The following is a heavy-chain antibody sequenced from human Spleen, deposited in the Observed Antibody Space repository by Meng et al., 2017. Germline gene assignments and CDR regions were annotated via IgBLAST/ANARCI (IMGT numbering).Heavy chain of an antibody. CDR2: ISSDGKNT. CDR3: AKDVGGATDSLFEY. V-gene: IGHV3-74*01. CDR1: GFSCSDYW. Sequence: EVQLVETGGGLGQRGGVTESLPSGFSCSDYWMHRVRQAPRKGLVWVSTISSDGKNTHYADSVKGRFTISRDNSKNTLYLQMNSLRVEDTAIYYCAKDVGGATDSLFEYWGQGTLVTVSS. D-gene: IGHD1-26*01. J-gene: IGHJ4*02.